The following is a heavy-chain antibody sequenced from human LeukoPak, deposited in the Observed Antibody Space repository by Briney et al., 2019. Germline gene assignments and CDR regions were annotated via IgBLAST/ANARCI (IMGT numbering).Heavy chain of an antibody. CDR1: GYTFTDYY. Sequence: ASVKVSCKASGYTFTDYYMHWVRQAPGQGLEWMGWINPNSGGTNYAQKFQGRVTMTRDTSISTAYMELSRLRSDDTAVYYCARVGTYYDFWSGPNDAFDIWGQGTMVTVSS. CDR2: INPNSGGT. J-gene: IGHJ3*02. D-gene: IGHD3-3*01. V-gene: IGHV1-2*02. CDR3: ARVGTYYDFWSGPNDAFDI.